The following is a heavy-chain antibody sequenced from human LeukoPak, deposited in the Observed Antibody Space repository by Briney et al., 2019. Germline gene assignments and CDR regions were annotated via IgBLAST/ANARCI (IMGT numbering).Heavy chain of an antibody. V-gene: IGHV3-30-3*01. D-gene: IGHD3-3*01. CDR1: GFTFSSHA. CDR2: ISYDGSNE. J-gene: IGHJ6*02. CDR3: ARGPNDFWDYGMDV. Sequence: GGSLRLSCAASGFTFSSHAIHWVRQAPGKGLEWVVVISYDGSNEYYADPVKGRFTISRDNSKNTLYLQMNSLRAEDTAVYYCARGPNDFWDYGMDVWGQGTTVTVSS.